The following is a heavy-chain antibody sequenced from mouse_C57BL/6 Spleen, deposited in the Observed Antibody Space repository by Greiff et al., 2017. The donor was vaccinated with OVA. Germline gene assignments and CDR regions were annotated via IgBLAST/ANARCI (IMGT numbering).Heavy chain of an antibody. Sequence: EVQRVESGPELVKPGDSVKISCKASGYSFTGYFMNWVMQSHGKSLEWIGRINPYNGDTFYNQKFKGKATLTVDKSSSTAHMELRSLTSEDSAVYYCARGDYGSEGYWGQGTTLTVSS. J-gene: IGHJ2*01. V-gene: IGHV1-20*01. CDR1: GYSFTGYF. CDR3: ARGDYGSEGY. CDR2: INPYNGDT. D-gene: IGHD1-1*01.